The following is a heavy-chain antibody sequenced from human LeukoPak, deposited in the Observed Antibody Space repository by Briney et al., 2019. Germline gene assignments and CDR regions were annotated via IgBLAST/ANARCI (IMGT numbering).Heavy chain of an antibody. CDR2: INPNSGGT. J-gene: IGHJ5*02. CDR3: AGGYCSGGSCYSVENWFDP. CDR1: GYTFTGYY. V-gene: IGHV1-2*06. D-gene: IGHD2-15*01. Sequence: ASVKVSCKAAGYTFTGYYMFWVRLAPGQGLEWMGRINPNSGGTNYAQKFQGRVTMTRDTSISTAYMELSRLRSDDTAVYYCAGGYCSGGSCYSVENWFDPWGQGTLVTVSS.